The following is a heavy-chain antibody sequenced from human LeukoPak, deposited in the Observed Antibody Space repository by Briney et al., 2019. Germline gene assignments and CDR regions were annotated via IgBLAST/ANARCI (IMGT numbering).Heavy chain of an antibody. Sequence: GGSLRLSCAASGFTVSSNYMSWVRQAPGKGREGVSVIYSGGSTYYEDSVKGRFTISRDNSKNTLYLQMNSLRAEDTAVYYCAGSVVPAAPFDYWGQGTLVTVSS. V-gene: IGHV3-53*01. CDR3: AGSVVPAAPFDY. D-gene: IGHD2-2*01. J-gene: IGHJ4*02. CDR2: IYSGGST. CDR1: GFTVSSNY.